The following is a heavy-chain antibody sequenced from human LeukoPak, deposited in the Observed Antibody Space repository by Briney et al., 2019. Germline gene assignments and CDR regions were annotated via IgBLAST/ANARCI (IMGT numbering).Heavy chain of an antibody. CDR2: IYTSGST. Sequence: SQTLSLTCTVSGGSISSGSYYWSWIRQPAGKGLEWIGRIYTSGSTNYNPSLKSRVTISVDTSKNQFSLKLSSVTAADTAVYYCARTRLEWLTRWFDPWGQGTLVTVSS. V-gene: IGHV4-61*02. CDR3: ARTRLEWLTRWFDP. J-gene: IGHJ5*02. CDR1: GGSISSGSYY. D-gene: IGHD3-3*01.